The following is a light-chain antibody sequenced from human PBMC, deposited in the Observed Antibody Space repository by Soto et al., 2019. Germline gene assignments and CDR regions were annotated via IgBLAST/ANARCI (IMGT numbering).Light chain of an antibody. J-gene: IGLJ3*02. CDR1: SSDVGGYNF. CDR2: EVS. CDR3: SSYTLRNTLVL. Sequence: QSALTQPASVSGSPGQSITISCTETSSDVGGYNFVSWYQQHPGKAPRLIIYEVSSRPSGVSYRFSGSKSGNTASLTISGLQAEDEADYYCSSYTLRNTLVLFGGGTKLTVL. V-gene: IGLV2-14*01.